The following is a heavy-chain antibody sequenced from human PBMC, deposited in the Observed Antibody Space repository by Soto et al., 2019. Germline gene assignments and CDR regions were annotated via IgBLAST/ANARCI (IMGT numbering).Heavy chain of an antibody. CDR1: GYTFTSYG. D-gene: IGHD5-12*01. V-gene: IGHV1-18*01. J-gene: IGHJ6*02. Sequence: ASVKVSCKASGYTFTSYGISWVRQAPGQGLEWMGWISAYNGNTNYAQKLQGRVTMTTDTSTSTAYMELRSLRSDDTAVYYCARDQYSGYDWYYYYGMDVWGQGTTVTVSS. CDR2: ISAYNGNT. CDR3: ARDQYSGYDWYYYYGMDV.